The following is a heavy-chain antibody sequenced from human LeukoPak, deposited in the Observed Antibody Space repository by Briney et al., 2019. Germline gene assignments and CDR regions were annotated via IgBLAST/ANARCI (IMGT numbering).Heavy chain of an antibody. Sequence: PSETLSLTCTVSGDSISGYYWSWIRQPAGKGLEWIGRISSSGSTNYNPSLKSRVTMSVDASKNQFSLKLRSVTAADTAVYFCASSSGWLDFWGQGTLVTVSS. CDR3: ASSSGWLDF. D-gene: IGHD6-19*01. CDR2: ISSSGST. V-gene: IGHV4-4*07. CDR1: GDSISGYY. J-gene: IGHJ5*01.